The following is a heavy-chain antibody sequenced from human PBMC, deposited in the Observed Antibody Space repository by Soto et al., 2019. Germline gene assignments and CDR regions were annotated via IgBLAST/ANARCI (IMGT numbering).Heavy chain of an antibody. Sequence: PGGSLRLSCAASGFTFSSYAMHWVRQAPGKGLEYVSAISSNGGSTYYANSVKGRFTISRDNSKNTLYLQMGSLRAEDMAVYYCARSAVAGFNWFDPWGQGTLVTVSS. J-gene: IGHJ5*02. V-gene: IGHV3-64*01. CDR1: GFTFSSYA. CDR2: ISSNGGST. CDR3: ARSAVAGFNWFDP. D-gene: IGHD6-19*01.